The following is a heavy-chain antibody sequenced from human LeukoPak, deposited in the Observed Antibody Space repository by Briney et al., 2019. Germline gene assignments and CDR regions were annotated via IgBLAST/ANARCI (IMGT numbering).Heavy chain of an antibody. D-gene: IGHD1-26*01. V-gene: IGHV3-7*01. CDR3: ARGGGTYYEINY. CDR2: INQPGSEK. Sequence: GKSLRLSCAASGFTFTSYWMSWVRQTPGKGLEWVANINQPGSEKFYVDSVKGRFTISRDNAKNSLYLQMNSLRAEDTAVYFCARGGGTYYEINYWGQGTLVTVSS. J-gene: IGHJ4*02. CDR1: GFTFTSYW.